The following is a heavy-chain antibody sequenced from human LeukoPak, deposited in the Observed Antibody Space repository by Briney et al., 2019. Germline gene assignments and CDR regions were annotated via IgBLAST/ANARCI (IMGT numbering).Heavy chain of an antibody. CDR1: GVSISGNYY. Sequence: PSETLSLTCTVSGVSISGNYYWGWVRPPPGKGLEWIGYIYYSGSTNYNPSLKSRVTISVDTSKNQFSLKLSSVTAADTAVYYCARVGGRHWFDPWGQGTLVTVSS. CDR2: IYYSGST. J-gene: IGHJ5*02. D-gene: IGHD3-10*01. CDR3: ARVGGRHWFDP. V-gene: IGHV4-61*01.